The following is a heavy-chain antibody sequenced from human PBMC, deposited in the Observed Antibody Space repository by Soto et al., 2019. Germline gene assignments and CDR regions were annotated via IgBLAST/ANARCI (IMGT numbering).Heavy chain of an antibody. D-gene: IGHD1-26*01. CDR2: IYYSGTT. V-gene: IGHV4-28*01. Sequence: SETLSLTSAVSGYSIRSSNWWGWIRQPPGKGLEWIGYIYYSGTTYYNPSLKSRVTMSVDTSKNQFSLKLTSVTAVDTAVYYCARREIQGPIDYWGQGTLVTVSS. J-gene: IGHJ4*02. CDR1: GYSIRSSNW. CDR3: ARREIQGPIDY.